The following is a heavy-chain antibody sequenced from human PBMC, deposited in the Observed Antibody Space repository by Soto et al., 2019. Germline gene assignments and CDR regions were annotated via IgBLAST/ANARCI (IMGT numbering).Heavy chain of an antibody. CDR1: GFTFSSYA. V-gene: IGHV3-30-3*01. CDR2: ISYDGSNK. J-gene: IGHJ4*02. D-gene: IGHD5-18*01. Sequence: QVQLVESGGGVVQPGRSLRLSCAASGFTFSSYALHWVRQAPGKGLEWVAVISYDGSNKYYADSVKGRFTISRDNSKNKLYLQMNSLRAEDTAVYYCARSSNSYALDYWGQGTLVTVSS. CDR3: ARSSNSYALDY.